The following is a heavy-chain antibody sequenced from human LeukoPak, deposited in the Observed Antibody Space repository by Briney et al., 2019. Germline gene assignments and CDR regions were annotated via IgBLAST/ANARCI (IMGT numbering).Heavy chain of an antibody. J-gene: IGHJ6*02. CDR3: ARAGITGTTRSQRYYYYGVDV. CDR1: GGFFSGNY. V-gene: IGHV4-34*01. CDR2: INHNGNT. Sequence: SETLSLTCTVDGGFFSGNYWTWIRQPPGKGLEWIGEINHNGNTNKNPSLKSRVTISVDTSKNQFSLKVISVTAADTAVYYCARAGITGTTRSQRYYYYGVDVWGQGTTVIVSS. D-gene: IGHD1-7*01.